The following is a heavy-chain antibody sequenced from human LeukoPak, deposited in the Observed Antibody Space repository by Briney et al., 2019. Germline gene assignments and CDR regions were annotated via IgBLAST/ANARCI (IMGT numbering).Heavy chain of an antibody. Sequence: GGSLRLSCAASGFTFSSYGMHWVRQAPGKGLEWVAFIRYDGSNKYYADSVKGRFTISRDNSKNTLYLQMNNLRAEDTAVYYCAKGGVVGSLLSLYWGQGTLVTVSS. CDR1: GFTFSSYG. V-gene: IGHV3-30*02. D-gene: IGHD3-3*01. J-gene: IGHJ4*02. CDR2: IRYDGSNK. CDR3: AKGGVVGSLLSLY.